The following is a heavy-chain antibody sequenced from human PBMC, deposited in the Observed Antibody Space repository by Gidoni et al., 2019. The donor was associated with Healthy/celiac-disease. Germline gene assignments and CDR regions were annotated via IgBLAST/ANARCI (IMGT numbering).Heavy chain of an antibody. CDR3: ARELGYSGYDYENWFDP. CDR1: GGTFSSYA. CDR2: IIPIFGTA. D-gene: IGHD5-12*01. Sequence: QVQLVQSGAEVKKPGSSVKVSCKASGGTFSSYAISWVRQAPGQGLEWMGGIIPIFGTANYAKKFQGRVTITADKSTSTAYMELSSLRSEDTAVYYCARELGYSGYDYENWFDPWGQGTLVTVSS. J-gene: IGHJ5*02. V-gene: IGHV1-69*06.